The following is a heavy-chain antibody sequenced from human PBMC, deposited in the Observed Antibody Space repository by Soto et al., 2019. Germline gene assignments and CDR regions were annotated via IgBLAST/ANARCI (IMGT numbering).Heavy chain of an antibody. CDR3: ARDVHGYYDFWGGYYTDYYYYGMDV. CDR2: ISAYNGNT. D-gene: IGHD3-3*01. J-gene: IGHJ6*02. CDR1: GYTFTSYG. V-gene: IGHV1-18*04. Sequence: ASVKVSCKASGYTFTSYGISWVRQAPGQGLEWMGWISAYNGNTNYAQKLQGRVTMTTDTSTSTAYMELRSLRSDDTAVYYCARDVHGYYDFWGGYYTDYYYYGMDVWGQGTTVTVSS.